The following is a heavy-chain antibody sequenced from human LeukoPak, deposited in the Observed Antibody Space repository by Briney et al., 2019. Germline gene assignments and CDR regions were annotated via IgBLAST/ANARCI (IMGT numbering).Heavy chain of an antibody. Sequence: PGRSLRLSCAASGFTFSSYGMHWVRQAPGKGLEWVAVIWYDGSNKYYADSVKGRFTISRDNSKNTLYLQMNSLRAEDTAVYYCAKGYSSGWYMRTGYYMDVWGKGTTVTVSS. D-gene: IGHD6-19*01. CDR3: AKGYSSGWYMRTGYYMDV. J-gene: IGHJ6*03. CDR2: IWYDGSNK. V-gene: IGHV3-33*06. CDR1: GFTFSSYG.